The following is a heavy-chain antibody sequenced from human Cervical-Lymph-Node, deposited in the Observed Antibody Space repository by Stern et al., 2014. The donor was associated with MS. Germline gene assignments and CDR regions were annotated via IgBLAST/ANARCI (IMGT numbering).Heavy chain of an antibody. Sequence: EVQLVESGGGLVQPGGSLRLSCAASGFTFSSYSMNWVRQAPGQGLEWVASMSSGGSYIYYADSLKCRFTISRDNAKNSLYLQMNSLRAEDTAVYYCARGRGGNYRYYFDYWGQGTLVTVSS. J-gene: IGHJ4*02. CDR2: MSSGGSYI. CDR1: GFTFSSYS. V-gene: IGHV3-21*01. CDR3: ARGRGGNYRYYFDY. D-gene: IGHD4-23*01.